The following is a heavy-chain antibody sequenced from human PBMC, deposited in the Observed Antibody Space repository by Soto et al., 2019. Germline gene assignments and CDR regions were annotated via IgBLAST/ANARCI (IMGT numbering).Heavy chain of an antibody. CDR1: GGSISRYC. Sequence: PSATLSITCTVSGGSISRYCWRWIRQPSGKGLEWIGRIYPSGSTNYSPSLKSRVTMSVDTSKNQLSLKLSSVTAADTAVYYCARGEIGNGYGMDVWGQGTTVTVS. V-gene: IGHV4-4*07. D-gene: IGHD2-8*01. J-gene: IGHJ6*02. CDR3: ARGEIGNGYGMDV. CDR2: IYPSGST.